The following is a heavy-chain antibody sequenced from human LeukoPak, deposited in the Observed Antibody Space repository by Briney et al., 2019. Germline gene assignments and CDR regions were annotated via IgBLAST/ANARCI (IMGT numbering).Heavy chain of an antibody. CDR3: ARQHSSGYYSPHYYYGMDV. Sequence: ASVKVSCKASGYTFTTYGISWVRQAPGQGLEWMGWISAYKGNTNYAQKLQGRVTMTTETFTSTAYMELRSLRSDDTAVYYCARQHSSGYYSPHYYYGMDVWGQGTTVTVSS. CDR2: ISAYKGNT. D-gene: IGHD3-22*01. J-gene: IGHJ6*02. CDR1: GYTFTTYG. V-gene: IGHV1-18*01.